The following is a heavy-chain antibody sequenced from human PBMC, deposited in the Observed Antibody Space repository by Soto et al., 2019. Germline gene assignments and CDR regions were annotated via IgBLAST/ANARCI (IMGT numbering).Heavy chain of an antibody. D-gene: IGHD1-1*01. CDR1: GGSFRGYY. V-gene: IGHV4-34*01. CDR3: ARGGRTYYYYYYMDV. CDR2: INHSGST. Sequence: PSETLALTCAVYGGSFRGYYWSWIRQPPGKGLEWIGEINHSGSTNYNPSLKSRVTISVDTSKNQFSLKLSSVTAADTAVYYCARGGRTYYYYYYMDVWGKGTTVTVSS. J-gene: IGHJ6*03.